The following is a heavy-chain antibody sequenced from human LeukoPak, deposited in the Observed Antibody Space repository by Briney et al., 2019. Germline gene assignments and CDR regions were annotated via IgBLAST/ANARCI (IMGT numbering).Heavy chain of an antibody. V-gene: IGHV1-2*02. CDR1: GYTFTGYY. CDR2: INPNSGGT. J-gene: IGHJ4*02. CDR3: ARLVVPAGEGAYFDY. D-gene: IGHD2-2*01. Sequence: ASVKVSCKASGYTFTGYYMHWVRQAPGQGLEWMGWINPNSGGTNYAKKFQGRVTMTRDTSISTDYMELSRLRSDDTAVYYCARLVVPAGEGAYFDYWGQGTLVTVSS.